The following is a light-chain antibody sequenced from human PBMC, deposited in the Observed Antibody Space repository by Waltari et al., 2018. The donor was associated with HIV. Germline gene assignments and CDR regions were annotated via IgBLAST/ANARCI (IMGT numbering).Light chain of an antibody. Sequence: DIQMTQSPSSLSASVGDRVTITCQASQDISNYLNWYQQQPGKATNLLIYDASSLETGVPSRFSGSGSGTDFTFTISSLQPEDIGTYYCQQYDNLITFGPGTKVEIK. V-gene: IGKV1-33*01. CDR1: QDISNY. J-gene: IGKJ3*01. CDR3: QQYDNLIT. CDR2: DAS.